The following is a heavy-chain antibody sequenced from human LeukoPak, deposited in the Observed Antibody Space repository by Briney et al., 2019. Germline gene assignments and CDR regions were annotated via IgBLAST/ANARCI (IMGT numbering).Heavy chain of an antibody. CDR3: ARAIAAAPYYYYYYMDV. CDR1: GYSFTSYW. CDR2: IYPGDSDT. V-gene: IGHV5-51*01. J-gene: IGHJ6*03. D-gene: IGHD6-13*01. Sequence: GESLKISCKGSGYSFTSYWIGWVRQMPGKGLEWMGIIYPGDSDTRYSPSFQGQVTISADKSISTAYPQWSSLKASDTAMYYCARAIAAAPYYYYYYMDVWGKGTTVTISS.